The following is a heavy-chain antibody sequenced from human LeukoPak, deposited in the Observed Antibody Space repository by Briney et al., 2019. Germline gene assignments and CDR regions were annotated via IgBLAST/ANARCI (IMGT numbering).Heavy chain of an antibody. D-gene: IGHD5-18*01. Sequence: ASVNVSCTASGGTFSIYAISWVRQAPGQGLEWMGGIIPIFGTANYAQKFQGRVTITADESTSTAYMELSSLRSEDTAVYYCARESEGGYSYGPDYWGQGTLVTVSS. V-gene: IGHV1-69*01. CDR1: GGTFSIYA. CDR2: IIPIFGTA. J-gene: IGHJ4*02. CDR3: ARESEGGYSYGPDY.